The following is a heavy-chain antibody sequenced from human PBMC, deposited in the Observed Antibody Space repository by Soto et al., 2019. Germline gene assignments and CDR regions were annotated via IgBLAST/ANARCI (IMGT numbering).Heavy chain of an antibody. J-gene: IGHJ5*02. D-gene: IGHD2-15*01. Sequence: ASVKVSCKVSGYTLTELSMHWVRQAPGKGLEWMGGFDPEGGETIYAQKFQGRVTMTEDTSTDTAYMELSSLRSEDTAVYYCAPQVAATRNWFDPWGQGTLVNVSS. CDR2: FDPEGGET. CDR3: APQVAATRNWFDP. CDR1: GYTLTELS. V-gene: IGHV1-24*01.